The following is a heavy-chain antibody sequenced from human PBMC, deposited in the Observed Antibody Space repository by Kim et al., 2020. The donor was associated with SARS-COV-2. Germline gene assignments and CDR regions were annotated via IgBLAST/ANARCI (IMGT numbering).Heavy chain of an antibody. D-gene: IGHD3-10*01. J-gene: IGHJ4*02. V-gene: IGHV3-23*01. CDR3: AKPAGGG. CDR1: GFTFRNYA. Sequence: GGSLRLSCAASGFTFRNYAMSWVRRAPGKGLEWVSLIRGSGGGGSTYYADSVKGRFTISRDNSKNTVYLQMNSLRVEDTAAYYCAKPAGGGWGLGTLVTVSS. CDR2: IRGSGGGGST.